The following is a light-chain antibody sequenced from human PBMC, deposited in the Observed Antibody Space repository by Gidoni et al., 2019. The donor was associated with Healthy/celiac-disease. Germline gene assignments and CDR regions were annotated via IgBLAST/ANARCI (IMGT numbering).Light chain of an antibody. V-gene: IGLV3-9*01. J-gene: IGLJ3*02. Sequence: SSELTQPLSVSVALGPTARITCGGNNIGSKNVHWYQQKPGQAPVLVIYRDSNRPSGIPERFSGSNSGNTATLTISRAQAGDEADYYCQVWDSSGWVFGGGTKLTVL. CDR2: RDS. CDR3: QVWDSSGWV. CDR1: NIGSKN.